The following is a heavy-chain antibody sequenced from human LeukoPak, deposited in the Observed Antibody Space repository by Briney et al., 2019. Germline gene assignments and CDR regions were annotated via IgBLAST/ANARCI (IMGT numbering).Heavy chain of an antibody. CDR2: ISSSGSTI. V-gene: IGHV3-48*03. D-gene: IGHD1-26*01. J-gene: IGHJ4*02. Sequence: GGSLRLSCAASGFTFNNYEMNWVRQAPGKGLEWVSYISSSGSTIYYADSVKGRFTISGDNAKNSLYLQMNSLRAEDTAVYYCARDRGIVGAVEYFDYWGQGTLVTVSS. CDR1: GFTFNNYE. CDR3: ARDRGIVGAVEYFDY.